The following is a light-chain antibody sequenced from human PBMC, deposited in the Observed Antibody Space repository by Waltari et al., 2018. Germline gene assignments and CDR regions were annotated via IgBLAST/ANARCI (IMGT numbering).Light chain of an antibody. CDR2: WAS. CDR1: ESLLYTSNNQNF. CDR3: QQYYTSPLT. Sequence: DIVMTQSPESLAVSLGERATITRRPSESLLYTSNNQNFLAWYQRKAGQPPKLLFYWASVRESGVPDRFSASGSGTDFILSISSLQAEDVAVYYCQQYYTSPLTFGGGTKVEIK. J-gene: IGKJ4*01. V-gene: IGKV4-1*01.